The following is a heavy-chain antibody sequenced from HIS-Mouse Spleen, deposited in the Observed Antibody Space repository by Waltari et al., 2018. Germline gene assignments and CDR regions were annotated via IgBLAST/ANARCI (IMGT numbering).Heavy chain of an antibody. CDR2: IYYSGST. D-gene: IGHD6-13*01. V-gene: IGHV4-39*07. J-gene: IGHJ2*01. Sequence: QLQLQESGPVLVKPSETLSLTCTVSGGSISSSSSYWGWVRQPPGKGLEWIGSIYYSGSTYYNPSLKSRVTISVDTSKNQFSLKLSSVTAADTAVYYCAREIPYSSSWYDWYFDLWGRGTLVTVSS. CDR1: GGSISSSSSY. CDR3: AREIPYSSSWYDWYFDL.